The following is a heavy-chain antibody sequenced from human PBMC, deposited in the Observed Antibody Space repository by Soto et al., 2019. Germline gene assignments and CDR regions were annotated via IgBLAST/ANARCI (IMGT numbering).Heavy chain of an antibody. CDR1: GFTFSSYW. D-gene: IGHD6-13*01. V-gene: IGHV3-7*01. J-gene: IGHJ6*02. CDR3: AREVGQQLVSRYYYYGMDV. Sequence: EVQLVESGGGLVQPGGSLRLSCAASGFTFSSYWMSWVRQAPGKGLEWVANIKQDGSEKYYVDSVKGRFTISRDNAKNSLYLQMNSLRAEDTAVYYCAREVGQQLVSRYYYYGMDVWGQGTTVTVSS. CDR2: IKQDGSEK.